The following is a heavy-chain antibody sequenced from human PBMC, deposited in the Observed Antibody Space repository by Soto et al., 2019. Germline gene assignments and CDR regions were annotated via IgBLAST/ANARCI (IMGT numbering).Heavy chain of an antibody. Sequence: GESLKISCKGSGYSFTSYWISWVRQMPGKGLEWMGRIDPSDSYTNYSPSFQGHVTISADKSISTAYLQMNSLRPEDTALYYCAKDHYGSAIYGMDVWGQGTTVTVSS. CDR3: AKDHYGSAIYGMDV. V-gene: IGHV5-10-1*01. CDR2: IDPSDSYT. D-gene: IGHD3-10*01. CDR1: GYSFTSYW. J-gene: IGHJ6*02.